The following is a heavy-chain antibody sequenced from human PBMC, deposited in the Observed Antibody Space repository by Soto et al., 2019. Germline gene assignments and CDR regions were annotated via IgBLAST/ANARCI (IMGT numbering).Heavy chain of an antibody. Sequence: PGGSLRLSCGDSGFTFSNYGMHWVRQAPGKGLEWVAGISYDGSNKHYADSAEGRFTISRDNSKSTVYLQMNSLRAEDTAIYYCAKDTYYYDSSGYYVFDYWGQGALVTSPQ. CDR1: GFTFSNYG. V-gene: IGHV3-30*18. CDR3: AKDTYYYDSSGYYVFDY. J-gene: IGHJ4*02. D-gene: IGHD3-22*01. CDR2: ISYDGSNK.